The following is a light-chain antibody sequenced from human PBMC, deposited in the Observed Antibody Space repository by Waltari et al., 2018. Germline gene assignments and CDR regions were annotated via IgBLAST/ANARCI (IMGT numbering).Light chain of an antibody. V-gene: IGLV2-23*02. CDR3: SSYAGTSTSVL. CDR2: DVT. J-gene: IGLJ2*01. CDR1: SSDLGSYNL. Sequence: QSALTQPASVSGSPGQSITISCSGTSSDLGSYNLVSWYQQHPGKAPKLLIYDVTERPSGVSDRFSGSKSGNAASLTISGLQAEDEADYYCSSYAGTSTSVLLGGGTKLTVL.